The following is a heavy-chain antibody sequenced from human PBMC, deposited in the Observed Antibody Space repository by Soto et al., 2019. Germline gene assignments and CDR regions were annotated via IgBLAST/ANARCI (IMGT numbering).Heavy chain of an antibody. CDR2: ISWNSGSI. J-gene: IGHJ5*02. D-gene: IGHD3-3*01. Sequence: EVQLVESGGGLVQPGRTLRLSCAASGFTFDDYAMHWVRQAPGKGLEWVSGISWNSGSIGYADSVKGRFTISRDNAKNSLYLQMNSLRAEDTALYYCAKDGGGFWSGNWFDPWGQGTLVTVSS. V-gene: IGHV3-9*01. CDR3: AKDGGGFWSGNWFDP. CDR1: GFTFDDYA.